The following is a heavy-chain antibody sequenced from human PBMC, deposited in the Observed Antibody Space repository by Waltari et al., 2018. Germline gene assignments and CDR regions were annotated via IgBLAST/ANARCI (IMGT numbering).Heavy chain of an antibody. CDR1: GFTVNPYT. CDR2: ISSTSRDI. Sequence: EVQLVASGGGLVKPGGSLRLPCAAFGFTVNPYTMNWVRQAPGKGLERVSSISSTSRDIYYADSVKGRFTISRDNAKSSLYLQLNSLRAEDTAVYYCAGGYSSYYGMDVWGQGTTVTVSS. V-gene: IGHV3-21*02. D-gene: IGHD6-13*01. CDR3: AGGYSSYYGMDV. J-gene: IGHJ6*02.